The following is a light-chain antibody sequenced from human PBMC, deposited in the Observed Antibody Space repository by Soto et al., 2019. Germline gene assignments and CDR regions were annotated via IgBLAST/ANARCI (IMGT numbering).Light chain of an antibody. CDR1: SSDVGGYNY. CDR3: ISYTSSSLL. Sequence: QSALTQPASVSGSPGQSITISCTGTSSDVGGYNYVSWYQQHPGKAPKLMIYDVSNRPSGVSNRFSGSKSGNTASLTISGLQAEDEADYYCISYTSSSLLFGGGTKLTVL. V-gene: IGLV2-14*01. CDR2: DVS. J-gene: IGLJ2*01.